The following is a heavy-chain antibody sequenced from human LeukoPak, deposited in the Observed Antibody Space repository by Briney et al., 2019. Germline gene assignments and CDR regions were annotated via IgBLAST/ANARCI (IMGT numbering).Heavy chain of an antibody. V-gene: IGHV4-38-2*02. CDR1: GYSISSGYY. CDR3: ARSLYSSGNFDY. Sequence: SETLSLTCSVSGYSISSGYYWGWIRQPPGRGLEWIGSIYYTGGTLYNPSLKSRVTISVDTSKNQFSLKLSSVTAADTAVYYCARSLYSSGNFDYWGQGTLVTVSS. J-gene: IGHJ4*02. CDR2: IYYTGGT. D-gene: IGHD6-19*01.